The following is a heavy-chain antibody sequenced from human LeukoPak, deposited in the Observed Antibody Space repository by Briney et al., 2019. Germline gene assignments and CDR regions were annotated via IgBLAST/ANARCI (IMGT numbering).Heavy chain of an antibody. CDR2: IYYSGST. V-gene: IGHV4-31*03. CDR1: GGSISSSDYY. D-gene: IGHD3-22*01. CDR3: ARDGGSGYPFDY. Sequence: PSETLPLTCTVSGGSISSSDYYWSWVRQHPGKGLEWIGYIYYSGSTYYNPSLKSRVTISVDTSKNQFSLKLSSVTAADTAVYYCARDGGSGYPFDYWGQGTLVTVSS. J-gene: IGHJ4*02.